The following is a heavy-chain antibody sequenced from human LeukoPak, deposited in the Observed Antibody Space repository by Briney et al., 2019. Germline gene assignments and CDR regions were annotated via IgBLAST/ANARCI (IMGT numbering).Heavy chain of an antibody. V-gene: IGHV4-34*01. CDR3: ARGRITMVRGVIIWSLIREYYFDY. J-gene: IGHJ4*01. Sequence: KPSGTLSLTCAAYGGSFSGYYWSWIRQPPGKGLEWIGEINHSGSTNYNPSLKSRVTISVDTSKNQFSLKLSSVTAADTAVYYCARGRITMVRGVIIWSLIREYYFDYWGQGTLVTVSS. CDR1: GGSFSGYY. CDR2: INHSGST. D-gene: IGHD3-10*01.